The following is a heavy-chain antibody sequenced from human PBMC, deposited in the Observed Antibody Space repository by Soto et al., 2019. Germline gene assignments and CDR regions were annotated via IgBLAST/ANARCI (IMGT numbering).Heavy chain of an antibody. CDR2: ISYDGSNK. J-gene: IGHJ6*02. Sequence: QVQLVESGGGVVQPGRSLSLTCAASGFTFSNYAIHWVRQAPGKGLEWVAVISYDGSNKYYADSVKGRFTISRDNSKNTLYLQMNSLRAEDTAVYYCARDPAYQAQYGMDVWGQGTTVTVSS. CDR1: GFTFSNYA. CDR3: ARDPAYQAQYGMDV. D-gene: IGHD2-2*01. V-gene: IGHV3-30-3*01.